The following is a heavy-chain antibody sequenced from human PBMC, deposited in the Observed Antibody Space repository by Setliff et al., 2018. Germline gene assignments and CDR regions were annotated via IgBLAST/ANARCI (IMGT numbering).Heavy chain of an antibody. J-gene: IGHJ4*02. Sequence: SETLSLTCAVSGYSISSGYYWGWIRQPPGKGLEWIGITYYSGSTYYNPSLKSRVTISVDTSKNQFSLKLSSVTAADTAVYYCARHPHYDSSGYRDYWGQGTLVTVSS. CDR2: TYYSGST. CDR3: ARHPHYDSSGYRDY. D-gene: IGHD3-22*01. V-gene: IGHV4-38-2*01. CDR1: GYSISSGYY.